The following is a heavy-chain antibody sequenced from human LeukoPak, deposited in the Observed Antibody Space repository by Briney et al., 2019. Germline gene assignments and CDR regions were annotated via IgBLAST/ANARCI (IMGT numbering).Heavy chain of an antibody. Sequence: GGSLRLSCAASGFTFSSYAMSWVRQAPGKGPEWVSAISGSGGSTYYADSVKGRFTISRDNSKNTLYLQMNSLRAEDTAVYYCAKSKGWFWELSPFDYWGQGTLVTVSS. CDR2: ISGSGGST. J-gene: IGHJ4*02. D-gene: IGHD3-10*01. V-gene: IGHV3-23*01. CDR3: AKSKGWFWELSPFDY. CDR1: GFTFSSYA.